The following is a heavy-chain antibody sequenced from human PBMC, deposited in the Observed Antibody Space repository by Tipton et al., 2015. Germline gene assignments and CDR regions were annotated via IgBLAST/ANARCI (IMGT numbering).Heavy chain of an antibody. CDR1: GGSVSSGSYY. J-gene: IGHJ5*02. Sequence: LSLTCTVSGGSVSSGSYYWGWIRQPPGKGLEWIGSLSYSGKTDYNPSLKSRVTILVDTTQNQVSLRLTSVTAADTAVYYCASGCINFSCYYWFDPWGPGTLVTVSS. CDR2: LSYSGKT. CDR3: ASGCINFSCYYWFDP. D-gene: IGHD2-21*01. V-gene: IGHV4-39*07.